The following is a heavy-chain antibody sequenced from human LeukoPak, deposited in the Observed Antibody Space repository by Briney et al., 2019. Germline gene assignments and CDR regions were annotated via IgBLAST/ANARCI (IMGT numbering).Heavy chain of an antibody. CDR1: GFTFSSYA. CDR2: ISGSGGST. CDR3: TTDEAYSSSWYVIRVDYYYMDV. V-gene: IGHV3-23*01. D-gene: IGHD6-13*01. J-gene: IGHJ6*03. Sequence: GGSLRLSCAASGFTFSSYAMSWVRQAPGKGLEWVSAISGSGGSTYYADSVKGRFTISRDDSKNTLYLQMNSLKTEDTAVYYCTTDEAYSSSWYVIRVDYYYMDVWGKGTTVTVSS.